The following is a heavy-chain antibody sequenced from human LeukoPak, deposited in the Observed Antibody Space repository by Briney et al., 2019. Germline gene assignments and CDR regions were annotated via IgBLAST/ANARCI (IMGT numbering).Heavy chain of an antibody. D-gene: IGHD1-26*01. J-gene: IGHJ5*02. CDR3: ATVVGATGNWFDP. V-gene: IGHV1-24*01. Sequence: ASVKVSCKVSGYTLTELSMHWVRQAPGKGLEGMGGFDPEDGETIYAQKFQGRVTMTEDTSTDTAYMELSSLRSEDTAVYYCATVVGATGNWFDPWGQGTLVTVSS. CDR1: GYTLTELS. CDR2: FDPEDGET.